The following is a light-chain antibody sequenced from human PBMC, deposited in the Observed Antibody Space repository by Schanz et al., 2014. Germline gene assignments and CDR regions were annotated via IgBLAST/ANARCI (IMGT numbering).Light chain of an antibody. CDR2: GDI. J-gene: IGLJ3*02. Sequence: QSVLTQPPSVSGAPGQRVTISCTGSSSNIGAGYDVHWYQQLPGTAPKLLIYGDINRPSGVPDRFSGSKSGTSASLAITGLQAEDEADYYCQSYDSSLSGQGVFGGGTKVTVL. CDR3: QSYDSSLSGQGV. V-gene: IGLV1-40*01. CDR1: SSNIGAGYD.